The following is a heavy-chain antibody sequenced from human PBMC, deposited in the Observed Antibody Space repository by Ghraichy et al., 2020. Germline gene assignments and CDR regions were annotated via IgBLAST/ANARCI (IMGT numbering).Heavy chain of an antibody. J-gene: IGHJ4*02. CDR1: GGSFSGYY. D-gene: IGHD6-19*01. CDR2: INHSGSP. V-gene: IGHV4-34*01. Sequence: SETLSLTCAVSGGSFSGYYWSWIRQPPGKGLEWIGEINHSGSPNYNPSLKSRVTISVDTSKNHFSLNLSSVTAADTAVYYCARAIRGTFSSGWLCWGPGTRVTVSS. CDR3: ARAIRGTFSSGWLC.